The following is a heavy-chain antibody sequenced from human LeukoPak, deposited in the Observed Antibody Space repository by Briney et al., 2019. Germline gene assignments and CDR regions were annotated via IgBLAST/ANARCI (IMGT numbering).Heavy chain of an antibody. CDR1: GGSISSYY. CDR2: IYYSGST. V-gene: IGHV4-59*01. D-gene: IGHD6-6*01. CDR3: ARGHSSSWYFDL. Sequence: PSETLSLTCTVSGGSISSYYWSWIRQPPGKGLEWIGYIYYSGSTNYNPSLKSRVTISVDTSKNQFSLKLSSVTAADTAVYYCARGHSSSWYFDLWGRGTLVTVSS. J-gene: IGHJ2*01.